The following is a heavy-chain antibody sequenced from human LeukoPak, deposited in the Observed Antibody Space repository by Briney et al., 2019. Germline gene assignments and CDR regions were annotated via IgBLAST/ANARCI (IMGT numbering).Heavy chain of an antibody. J-gene: IGHJ6*03. CDR1: GYTSTSYG. Sequence: SVKVSCKASGYTSTSYGISWVRQAPGQGLEWMGGIIPIFGTANYAQKFQGRVTITADESTSTAYMELSSLRSEDTAVYYCARDHGYYDSSGSFYMDVWGKGTTVTISS. CDR2: IIPIFGTA. D-gene: IGHD3-22*01. CDR3: ARDHGYYDSSGSFYMDV. V-gene: IGHV1-69*13.